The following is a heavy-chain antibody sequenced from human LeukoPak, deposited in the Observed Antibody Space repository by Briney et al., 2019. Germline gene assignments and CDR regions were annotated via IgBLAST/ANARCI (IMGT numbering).Heavy chain of an antibody. Sequence: GGSLRLSCAASGFTFSRYAMSWVRQAPGKGLEWVSLISVSSRNTHYADSVKGRFTISRDNAKNSLYLQMNSLRAEDTAVYFCARSGYSSTWYLQNFELDYWGQGTLVTVSS. CDR1: GFTFSRYA. CDR2: ISVSSRNT. CDR3: ARSGYSSTWYLQNFELDY. V-gene: IGHV3-21*01. J-gene: IGHJ4*02. D-gene: IGHD2-2*01.